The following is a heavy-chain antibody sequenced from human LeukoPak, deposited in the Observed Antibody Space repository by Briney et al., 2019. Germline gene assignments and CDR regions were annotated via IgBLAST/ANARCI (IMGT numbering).Heavy chain of an antibody. V-gene: IGHV1-18*01. Sequence: ASVKVSCKASGYTFTSYGISWVRQAPGQGLEWMGWISAYNGNTNYAQKLQGRVTMTTDTSTSTAYMGLRSLRSDDTAVYYCARDLRTMVRGVIAIWGQGTMVTVSS. CDR2: ISAYNGNT. J-gene: IGHJ3*02. CDR3: ARDLRTMVRGVIAI. CDR1: GYTFTSYG. D-gene: IGHD3-10*01.